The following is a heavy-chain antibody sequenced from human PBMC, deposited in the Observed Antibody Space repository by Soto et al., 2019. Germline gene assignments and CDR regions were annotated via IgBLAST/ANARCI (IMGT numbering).Heavy chain of an antibody. CDR1: GFTFDDYA. CDR2: ISWNSGSI. V-gene: IGHV3-9*01. Sequence: GGSLRLSCAASGFTFDDYAMHWVRQAPGKGLEWVSGISWNSGSIGYADSVKGRFTISRDNAKNSLYLQMNSLRAEDTALYYCAKDSIGYCSGGSCFGGQSWGQGTLVTVSS. J-gene: IGHJ4*02. D-gene: IGHD2-15*01. CDR3: AKDSIGYCSGGSCFGGQS.